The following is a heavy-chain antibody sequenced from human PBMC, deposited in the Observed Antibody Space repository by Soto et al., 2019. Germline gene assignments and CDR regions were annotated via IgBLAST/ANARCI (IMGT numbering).Heavy chain of an antibody. CDR2: VSNEGSIQ. D-gene: IGHD3-16*01. V-gene: IGHV3-30*18. J-gene: IGHJ4*02. CDR3: AKEGGTLGTSASYGFDY. Sequence: QVQLVESGGGVVQPGGSLRLSCAASGFGFSSYGIHWVRQAPGKGLEWVAVVSNEGSIQYYADSVKGRFTISRDNSENTVFLQMNSLRSEDTAVYYCAKEGGTLGTSASYGFDYWGQGSRVTVSS. CDR1: GFGFSSYG.